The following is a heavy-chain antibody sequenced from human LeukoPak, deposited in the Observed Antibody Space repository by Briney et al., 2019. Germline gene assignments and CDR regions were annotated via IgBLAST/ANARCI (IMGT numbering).Heavy chain of an antibody. CDR1: GFTFNTHA. CDR2: VSYDGSNK. J-gene: IGHJ4*02. CDR3: AREAYASGRRYYFDY. Sequence: PGGSLRLSCPASGFTFNTHAMHWVRQAPGKGLEWVAVVSYDGSNKYYADSVKGRFTVSRDNSKNSLYMQMDSLRPEDTAVYYCAREAYASGRRYYFDYWGQGTLVTVSS. V-gene: IGHV3-30*04. D-gene: IGHD2-21*01.